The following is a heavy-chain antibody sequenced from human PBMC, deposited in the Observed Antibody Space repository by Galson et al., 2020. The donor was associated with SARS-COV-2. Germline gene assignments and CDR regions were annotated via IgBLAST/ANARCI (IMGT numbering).Heavy chain of an antibody. J-gene: IGHJ6*02. V-gene: IGHV4-59*01. CDR2: IYDCGST. Sequence: SETLSFTCTVSGGSISSYCWSWIRQSPGKGLEWFGFIYDCGSTNYNPSLKSRVTITVDTSKNQLFLKVNSVTAADKAVYYCARSRLYGSGTYYKDYYYYGMDVWGQGTTVTVSS. CDR1: GGSISSYC. D-gene: IGHD3-10*01. CDR3: ARSRLYGSGTYYKDYYYYGMDV.